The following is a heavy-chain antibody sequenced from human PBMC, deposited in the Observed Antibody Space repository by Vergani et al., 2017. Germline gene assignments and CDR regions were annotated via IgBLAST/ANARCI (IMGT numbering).Heavy chain of an antibody. V-gene: IGHV3-30*18. CDR1: GFTFSSYG. CDR3: AKDGGFTIFGVAAPSSHDY. J-gene: IGHJ4*02. D-gene: IGHD3-3*01. Sequence: QVQLVESGGGLVKPGGSLRLSCAASGFTFSSYGMHWVRQAPGKGLEWVAVISYDGSNKYYADSVKGRFTISRDNSKNTLYLQMNSLRAEDTAVYYCAKDGGFTIFGVAAPSSHDYWGQGTLVTVSS. CDR2: ISYDGSNK.